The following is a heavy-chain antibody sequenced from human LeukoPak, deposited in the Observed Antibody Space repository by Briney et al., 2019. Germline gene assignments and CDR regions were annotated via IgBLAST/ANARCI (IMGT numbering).Heavy chain of an antibody. CDR1: GFTFSSYA. Sequence: PGESLRLSCAASGFTFSSYAMHWVRQAPGKGLEYLSAISIDGSNTYYANPVRGRFTISRDNSNKTLCLQMGSLSADDMAVYYCARGDNLGWYTRDDYWGQGTLFTVPS. CDR3: ARGDNLGWYTRDDY. V-gene: IGHV3-64*01. D-gene: IGHD6-19*01. J-gene: IGHJ4*02. CDR2: ISIDGSNT.